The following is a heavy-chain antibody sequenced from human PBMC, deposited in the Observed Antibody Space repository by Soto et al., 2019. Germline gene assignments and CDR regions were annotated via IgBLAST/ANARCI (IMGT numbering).Heavy chain of an antibody. CDR2: INHSGST. CDR1: GGSFSGYY. CDR3: ARGEVGYCSGGSCYAGQIWYFDL. D-gene: IGHD2-15*01. V-gene: IGHV4-34*01. Sequence: QVQLQQWGAGLLKPSETLSLTCAVYGGSFSGYYWSWIRQPPGKGLEWIGEINHSGSTNYNPSLKSRVTISVDTSKNQFSLKLSSVTAADTAVYYCARGEVGYCSGGSCYAGQIWYFDLWGRGTLVTVSS. J-gene: IGHJ2*01.